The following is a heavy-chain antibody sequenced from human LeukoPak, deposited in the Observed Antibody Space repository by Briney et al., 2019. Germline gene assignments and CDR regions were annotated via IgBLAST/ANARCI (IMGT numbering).Heavy chain of an antibody. CDR1: GFTFSSCS. Sequence: GGPLRLSCAASGFTFSSCSMAWVRQAPGKGLEWVSTISHSGGNTYYADSVRGRFTISRDNFKNTLYLQMNSLRAEDTALYYCAKGGWGSISDYWGQGTLVTVSS. J-gene: IGHJ4*02. CDR3: AKGGWGSISDY. CDR2: ISHSGGNT. V-gene: IGHV3-23*01. D-gene: IGHD3-16*01.